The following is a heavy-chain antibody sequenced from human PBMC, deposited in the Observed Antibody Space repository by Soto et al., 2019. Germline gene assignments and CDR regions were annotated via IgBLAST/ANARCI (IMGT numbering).Heavy chain of an antibody. D-gene: IGHD3-22*01. J-gene: IGHJ5*02. Sequence: SETQSDTWSVSDGSMNAYGGTWIRTPTGKGLAWIGYVYYTGTTNYKPSLKTRVTISVDTSKNQFSLKLSSVTAADTAVYYCARDGYYYDSSGYYPAPGWFDPWGQGTLVTV. CDR2: VYYTGTT. CDR1: DGSMNAYG. CDR3: ARDGYYYDSSGYYPAPGWFDP. V-gene: IGHV4-59*01.